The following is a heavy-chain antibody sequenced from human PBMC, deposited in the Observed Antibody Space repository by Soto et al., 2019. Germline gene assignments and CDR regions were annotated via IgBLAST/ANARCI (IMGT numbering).Heavy chain of an antibody. CDR1: GGSVSSYY. V-gene: IGHV4-59*02. CDR2: IYYSGST. J-gene: IGHJ5*02. D-gene: IGHD5-12*01. Sequence: XATLSLACTVSGGSVSSYYWSWIGQPPGKGLEWIGYIYYSGSTNYNPSLKSRVTISVDTSKNQFSLKLSSVTAADTAVYYCARDHGYNHWGWFDPWGQGTLVTVSS. CDR3: ARDHGYNHWGWFDP.